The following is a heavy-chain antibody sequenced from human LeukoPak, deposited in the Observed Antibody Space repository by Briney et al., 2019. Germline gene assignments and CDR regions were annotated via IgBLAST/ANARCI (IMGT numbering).Heavy chain of an antibody. CDR1: GYTFTSYG. V-gene: IGHV1-18*01. J-gene: IGHJ6*03. D-gene: IGHD3-3*01. Sequence: ASVKVSCKASGYTFTSYGISWVRQAPGQGLQWMGWISAYNGNTNYAQKLQGRVTMTTDTSTSTAYMELRSLTSDDTAIYYCAGALYYDFWSGYAPYYYYMDVWGKGTTVTVSS. CDR2: ISAYNGNT. CDR3: AGALYYDFWSGYAPYYYYMDV.